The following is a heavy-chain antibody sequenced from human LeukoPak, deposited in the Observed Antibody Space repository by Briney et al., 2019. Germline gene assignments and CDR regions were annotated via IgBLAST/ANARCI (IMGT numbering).Heavy chain of an antibody. Sequence: GGSLRLSCAASGFTFSDYYMSWIRQAPGKGLEWVSYISSSRSYTNYADSVKGRFTISRDNAKNSLYLQMNSLRAEDTAVYYCARTPITYYYGSGSYYGSYYYGMDVWGQGTTVTVSS. CDR1: GFTFSDYY. D-gene: IGHD3-10*01. J-gene: IGHJ6*02. CDR3: ARTPITYYYGSGSYYGSYYYGMDV. CDR2: ISSSRSYT. V-gene: IGHV3-11*03.